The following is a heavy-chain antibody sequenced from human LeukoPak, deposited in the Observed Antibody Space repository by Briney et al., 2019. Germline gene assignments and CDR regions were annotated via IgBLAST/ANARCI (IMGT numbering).Heavy chain of an antibody. J-gene: IGHJ4*02. D-gene: IGHD3-22*01. CDR3: ARDRDRWYYDSSGYYDY. CDR2: IYYSGST. CDR1: GGSISSSSYY. Sequence: SETLSLTCTVSGGSISSSSYYWGWIRQPPGKGLEWIGSIYYSGSTYYNPSLKSRVTISVDTSKNQFSLKLSYVTAADTAVYYCARDRDRWYYDSSGYYDYWGQGTLVTVSS. V-gene: IGHV4-39*07.